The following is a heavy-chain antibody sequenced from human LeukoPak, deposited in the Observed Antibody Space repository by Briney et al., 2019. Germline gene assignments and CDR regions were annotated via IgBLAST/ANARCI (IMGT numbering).Heavy chain of an antibody. D-gene: IGHD2-2*01. J-gene: IGHJ4*02. Sequence: PSETLSLTCTVSGGSISSGGYYWSWIRQHPGKGLEWTGYIYYSGSTYYNPSLKSRVTISVDTSKNQFSLKLSSVTAADTAVYYCARGRELGYCSSTSCRIHYFDYWGQGTLVTVSS. CDR3: ARGRELGYCSSTSCRIHYFDY. V-gene: IGHV4-31*03. CDR1: GGSISSGGYY. CDR2: IYYSGST.